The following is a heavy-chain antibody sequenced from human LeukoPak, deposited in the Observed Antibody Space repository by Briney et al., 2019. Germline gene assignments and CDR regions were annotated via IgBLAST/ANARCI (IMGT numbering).Heavy chain of an antibody. CDR1: GFTVSSNY. CDR3: SYYYDSSADSAVDY. CDR2: IKSKTDGGTS. J-gene: IGHJ4*02. V-gene: IGHV3-15*01. D-gene: IGHD3-22*01. Sequence: GGSLRLSCAASGFTVSSNYMSWVRQAPGKGLEWVGRIKSKTDGGTSDYAAPVKGRFTISRDDSKNTLYLQMNSLNTEDTGMYYCSYYYDSSADSAVDYWGQGTLVTVSS.